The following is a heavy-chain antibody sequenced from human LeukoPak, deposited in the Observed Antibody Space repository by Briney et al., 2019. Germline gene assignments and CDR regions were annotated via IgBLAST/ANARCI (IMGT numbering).Heavy chain of an antibody. Sequence: SETLSLTCTVSGGSISSGSYYWSWIRQPAGKGLEWIGRIYTSGSTNYNPSLKSRVAISVDTSKNQFSLKLSSVTAADTAVYYCARDSGYGLDYWGQGTLVTVSS. CDR3: ARDSGYGLDY. J-gene: IGHJ4*02. V-gene: IGHV4-61*02. CDR1: GGSISSGSYY. CDR2: IYTSGST. D-gene: IGHD5-12*01.